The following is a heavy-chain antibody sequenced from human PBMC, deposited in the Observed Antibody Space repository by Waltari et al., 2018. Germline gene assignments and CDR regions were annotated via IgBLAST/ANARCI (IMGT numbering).Heavy chain of an antibody. CDR2: INHSGST. D-gene: IGHD6-19*01. J-gene: IGHJ6*04. Sequence: QVQLQQWGAGLLKPSETLSLTCAVYGGSFSGYYWTWSRQPPGKGLEWIGEINHSGSTNYNPSLKSRVTISVDTSKNQFSLKLSSVTAADTAVYYCARDPSSGWPRVDVWGKGTTVTVSS. V-gene: IGHV4-34*01. CDR1: GGSFSGYY. CDR3: ARDPSSGWPRVDV.